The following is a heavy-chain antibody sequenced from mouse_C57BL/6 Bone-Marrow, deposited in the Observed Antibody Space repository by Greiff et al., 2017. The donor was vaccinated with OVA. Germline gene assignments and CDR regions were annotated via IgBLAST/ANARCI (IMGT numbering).Heavy chain of an antibody. CDR3: ARWLLRGYWYFDV. CDR2: INPNNGGT. CDR1: GYTFTDYN. Sequence: VQLQQSGPELVKPGASVKMSCKASGYTFTDYNMHWVKQSHGKSLEWIGYINPNNGGTSYNQKFKGKATLTVNKSSSTAYMELRSLTSEESAVYYCARWLLRGYWYFDVWGTGTTVTVSS. V-gene: IGHV1-22*01. D-gene: IGHD2-3*01. J-gene: IGHJ1*03.